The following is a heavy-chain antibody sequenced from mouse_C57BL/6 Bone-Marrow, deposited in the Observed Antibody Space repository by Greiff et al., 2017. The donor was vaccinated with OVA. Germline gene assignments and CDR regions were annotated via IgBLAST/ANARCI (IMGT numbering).Heavy chain of an antibody. CDR1: GYTFTSYW. V-gene: IGHV1-55*01. CDR3: ARLGYYYAIEY. CDR2: IYPGSGST. J-gene: IGHJ4*01. Sequence: VQLQQPGAELVKPGASVKMSCKASGYTFTSYWITWVKQRPGQGLEWIGDIYPGSGSTNYNEKFKSKATLTVDTSSSTAYMQRSSLTSEEAAVYFCARLGYYYAIEYWGQGTSVTVSS.